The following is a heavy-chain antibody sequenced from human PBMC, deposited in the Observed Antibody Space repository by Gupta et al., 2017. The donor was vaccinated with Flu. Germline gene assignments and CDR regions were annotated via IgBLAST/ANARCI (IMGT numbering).Heavy chain of an antibody. Sequence: EVQLLESGGVLVQPGGSLRLSCAASGFSFNRYAMTWVRQAPGKGLEWVSGITVSGDYTYYADSVRGRFTISRDSSKNTLYLQMNSLRVEDTAVYYCARGFNWYYDSWGQGTLVTVSS. CDR1: GFSFNRYA. CDR2: ITVSGDYT. CDR3: ARGFNWYYDS. V-gene: IGHV3-23*01. J-gene: IGHJ4*02.